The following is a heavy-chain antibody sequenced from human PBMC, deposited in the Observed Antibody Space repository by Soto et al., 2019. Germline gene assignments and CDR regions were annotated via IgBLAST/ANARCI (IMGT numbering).Heavy chain of an antibody. CDR1: GGSITSGGSS. Sequence: SETLSLTCAVSGGSITSGGSSWNWIRQPPGQGLEWIRYISHSGSTDYNPSLRGRVTISADRSNNLFSLRLSSVTAADTAVYYCARLATKYDFWSAYYGMIRPNSFEIWGQGTKVTVSS. CDR3: ARLATKYDFWSAYYGMIRPNSFEI. CDR2: ISHSGST. D-gene: IGHD3-3*01. J-gene: IGHJ3*02. V-gene: IGHV4-30-2*01.